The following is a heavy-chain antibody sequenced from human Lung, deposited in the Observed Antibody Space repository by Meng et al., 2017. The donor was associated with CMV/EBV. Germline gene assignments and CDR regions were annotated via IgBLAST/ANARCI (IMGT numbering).Heavy chain of an antibody. CDR3: ARTNYGDYNWFDP. V-gene: IGHV4-31*03. CDR2: IYYSGST. CDR1: GGSISSGGFY. Sequence: QVQPQEAGPGLVKPSQTLSLTCTVSGGSISSGGFYWSWIRQHPGKGLEWIGYIYYSGSTYYNPSLRSRVAISIDTSKNQFSLKLTSVTAADTAVYFCARTNYGDYNWFDPWGQGTLATVSS. J-gene: IGHJ5*02. D-gene: IGHD4-17*01.